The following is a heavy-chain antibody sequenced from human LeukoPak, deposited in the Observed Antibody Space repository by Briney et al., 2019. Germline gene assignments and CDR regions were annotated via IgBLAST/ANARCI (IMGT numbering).Heavy chain of an antibody. D-gene: IGHD3-10*01. CDR3: ARDLAYGSGSYLGFDP. Sequence: PSETLSLTCTVSGYSISSGYYWGWIRQPPGKGLEWIGYIYYSGSTNYNPSLKSRVTISVDTSKNQFSLKLSSVTAADTAVYYCARDLAYGSGSYLGFDPWGQGTLVTVSS. CDR2: IYYSGST. J-gene: IGHJ5*02. V-gene: IGHV4-38-2*02. CDR1: GYSISSGYY.